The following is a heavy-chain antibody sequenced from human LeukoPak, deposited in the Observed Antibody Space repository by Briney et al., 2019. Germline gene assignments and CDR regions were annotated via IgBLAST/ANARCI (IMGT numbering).Heavy chain of an antibody. CDR1: GYSFNSYW. V-gene: IGHV5-51*01. Sequence: GESLKISCKGSGYSFNSYWIAWVRQMPGKCLEWMGIIYPGDSDTRYSPSFQGQVTISADKSISTAYLQWSSLKASDSAIYYCARHNYYYYYMDVWGKGTTVTVSS. CDR2: IYPGDSDT. J-gene: IGHJ6*03. CDR3: ARHNYYYYYMDV.